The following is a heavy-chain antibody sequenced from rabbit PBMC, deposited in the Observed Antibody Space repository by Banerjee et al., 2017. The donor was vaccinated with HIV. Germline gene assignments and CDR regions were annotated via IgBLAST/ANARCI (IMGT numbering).Heavy chain of an antibody. CDR2: IYAGKANT. D-gene: IGHD4-1*01. CDR1: GFSFSNKY. J-gene: IGHJ4*01. V-gene: IGHV1S7*01. Sequence: QLVESGGGLVQPGGSLKLSCTASGFSFSNKYVMCWVRQAPGKGLEWIGVIYAGKANTDYASWVNGRFTISRDNAQNTVFLQMNSLTAADTATYFCARDLAGVIGWNFNLWGQGTLVTVS. CDR3: ARDLAGVIGWNFNL.